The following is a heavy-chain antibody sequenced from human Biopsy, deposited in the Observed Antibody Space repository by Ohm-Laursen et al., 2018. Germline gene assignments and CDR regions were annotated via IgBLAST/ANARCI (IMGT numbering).Heavy chain of an antibody. CDR2: INPNSGGT. J-gene: IGHJ2*01. D-gene: IGHD1-26*01. CDR1: GYTFTDSY. Sequence: ASSVKVSCKASGYTFTDSYMHWVRQAPGQGLEWMGWINPNSGGTNYAQKFQGRVTMTRDTSMSTAYMELNRLRSDDTAVYYCARGGLNYWYFDLWGRAPWSLSPQ. V-gene: IGHV1-2*02. CDR3: ARGGLNYWYFDL.